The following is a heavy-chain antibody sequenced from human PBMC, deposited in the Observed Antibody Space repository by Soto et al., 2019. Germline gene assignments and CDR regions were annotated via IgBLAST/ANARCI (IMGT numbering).Heavy chain of an antibody. D-gene: IGHD2-8*01. J-gene: IGHJ3*02. CDR2: INVDGSEK. CDR1: GFTFVNYW. CDR3: ARDIMGGTFDI. V-gene: IGHV3-7*05. Sequence: GGSLRLSCAASGFTFVNYWMNWVRQAPGKGLEWVANINVDGSEKYFVDSVRGRFTISRDNAKNSLYLQMNSLRAEDAAVYYCARDIMGGTFDIWGQGTMVTVSS.